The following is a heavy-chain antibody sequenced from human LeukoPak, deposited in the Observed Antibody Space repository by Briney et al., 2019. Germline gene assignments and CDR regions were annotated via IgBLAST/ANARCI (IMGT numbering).Heavy chain of an antibody. V-gene: IGHV3-13*01. J-gene: IGHJ4*02. D-gene: IGHD5-18*01. Sequence: GGSLRLSCTASGFALGGHDMHWVRQTTGDGLEWVAAVSAGHHAFYAGSVKGRFTVSREDAKNSLYLQMNSLRAGDTAVYYCVREARGYHYTYFDYWGQGSLVTVSS. CDR2: VSAGHHA. CDR3: VREARGYHYTYFDY. CDR1: GFALGGHD.